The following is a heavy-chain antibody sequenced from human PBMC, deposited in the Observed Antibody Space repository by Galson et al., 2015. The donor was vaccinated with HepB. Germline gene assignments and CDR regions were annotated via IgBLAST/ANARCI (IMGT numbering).Heavy chain of an antibody. CDR3: ARVRGSGYYGDY. J-gene: IGHJ4*02. Sequence: SETLSLTCAVYGGSFSGYYWSWIRQPPGKGLEWIGEINHSGSTNYNPSLKSRVTISVDTSKNQFSLKLSSVTAADTAVYYCARVRGSGYYGDYWGQGTLVTVSS. D-gene: IGHD3-22*01. CDR2: INHSGST. V-gene: IGHV4-34*01. CDR1: GGSFSGYY.